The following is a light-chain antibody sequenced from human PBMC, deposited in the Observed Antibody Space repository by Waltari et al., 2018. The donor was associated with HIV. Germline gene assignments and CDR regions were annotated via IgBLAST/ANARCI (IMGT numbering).Light chain of an antibody. CDR2: SNT. CDR3: AAWDDSLNGVV. V-gene: IGLV1-44*01. J-gene: IGLJ2*01. Sequence: QSVLTQPPSASGTPGQRVTISCSGSSSNTGRNTVHWYQQLPGTAPKLLSYSNTQRPSGVPARFSGSKSGTSASLAISGLQSEDEADYYCAAWDDSLNGVVFGGGTKLTVL. CDR1: SSNTGRNT.